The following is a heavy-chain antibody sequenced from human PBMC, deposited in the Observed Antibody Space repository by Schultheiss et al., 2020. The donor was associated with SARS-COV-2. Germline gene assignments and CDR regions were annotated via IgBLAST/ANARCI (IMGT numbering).Heavy chain of an antibody. D-gene: IGHD5-24*01. CDR3: ARGRDAYKLGY. CDR2: IHPSGIT. V-gene: IGHV4-31*03. J-gene: IGHJ4*02. Sequence: LRLSCTVSGDPISSGTYYWSWIRQHPGKGLEWIGSIHPSGITLHTPSLESRLTMSADTSKSQFSLKLSSVTAADTAVYYCARGRDAYKLGYWGQGTLVTVSS. CDR1: GDPISSGTYY.